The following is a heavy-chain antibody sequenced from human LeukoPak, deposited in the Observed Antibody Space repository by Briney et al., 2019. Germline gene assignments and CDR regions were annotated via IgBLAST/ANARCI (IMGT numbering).Heavy chain of an antibody. CDR3: AKGSCLYSNYWYFDL. CDR1: GFTFSSYA. J-gene: IGHJ2*01. V-gene: IGHV3-23*01. CDR2: ISGSGGST. D-gene: IGHD4-11*01. Sequence: GGSLRLSCAASGFTFSSYAMSWVRQAPGKGLEWVSAISGSGGSTYYADSVKGRFTISRDNSKNTLYLQMNSLRAEDTAVYYCAKGSCLYSNYWYFDLWGRGTLVTVPS.